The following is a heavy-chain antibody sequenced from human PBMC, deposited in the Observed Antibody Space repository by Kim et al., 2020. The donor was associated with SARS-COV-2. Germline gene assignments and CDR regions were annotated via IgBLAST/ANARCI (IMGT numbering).Heavy chain of an antibody. V-gene: IGHV3-72*01. J-gene: IGHJ6*03. CDR1: GFTFSDHY. CDR3: AREFYNWNYPYYYYYMDV. Sequence: GGSLRLSCAASGFTFSDHYMDWVRQAPGKGLEWVGRTRNKANSYTTEYAASVKGRFTISRDDSKNSLYLQMNSLKTEDTAVYYCAREFYNWNYPYYYYYMDVWGKGTTVTVSS. CDR2: TRNKANSYTT. D-gene: IGHD1-7*01.